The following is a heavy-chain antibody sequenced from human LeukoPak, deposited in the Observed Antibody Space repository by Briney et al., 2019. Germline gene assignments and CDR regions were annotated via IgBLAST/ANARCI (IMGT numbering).Heavy chain of an antibody. V-gene: IGHV4-39*01. CDR1: GGSISSSDYY. D-gene: IGHD7-27*01. Sequence: SETLSLTCIVSGGSISSSDYYWGWVRQPPGKGLEWIGSIYFTGNSYYNPSLKSRVTISVDTSKNQFSLKLSSVTAADTAVYYCARARKLTGEPDYWGQGTLVTVSS. CDR3: ARARKLTGEPDY. J-gene: IGHJ4*02. CDR2: IYFTGNS.